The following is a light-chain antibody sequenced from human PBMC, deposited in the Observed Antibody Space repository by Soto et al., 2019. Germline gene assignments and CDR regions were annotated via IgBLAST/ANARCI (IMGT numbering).Light chain of an antibody. V-gene: IGLV2-8*01. Sequence: QSALTQPPSASGSPGQSVAISCTGTSSDVGGYNFVSWYQQHPGKAPKLILYEVTKRPSGVPDRFSGSKSGNTASLTVSGLQADDEADYYCSSYAGSNNRYVFGTGTQLTV. CDR1: SSDVGGYNF. CDR3: SSYAGSNNRYV. CDR2: EVT. J-gene: IGLJ1*01.